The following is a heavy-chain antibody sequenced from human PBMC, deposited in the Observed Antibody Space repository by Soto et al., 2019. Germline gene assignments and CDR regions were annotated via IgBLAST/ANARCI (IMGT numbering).Heavy chain of an antibody. CDR2: IYYSGST. D-gene: IGHD3-22*01. V-gene: IGHV4-30-4*01. CDR3: ARFNYYDSSGYYGDAFDI. J-gene: IGHJ3*02. Sequence: PSETLSLTCTVSGGSIGSGDYYWSWIRQPPGKGLEWIGYIYYSGSTYYNPSLKSRVTISVDTSKNQFSLKLSSVTAAGTAVYYCARFNYYDSSGYYGDAFDIWGQGTMVTVSS. CDR1: GGSIGSGDYY.